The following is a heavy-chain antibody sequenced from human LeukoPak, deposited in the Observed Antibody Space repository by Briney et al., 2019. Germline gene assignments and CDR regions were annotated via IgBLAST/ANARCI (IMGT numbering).Heavy chain of an antibody. V-gene: IGHV3-66*01. Sequence: GGSLRLSCAASEFSVGSNYMTWVRQAPGKGLEWVSLIYSGGSTYYADSVKGRFTISRDNSRNTLYLQMNSLRAEDTAVYYCARGPSGCHNTGGQGTLVTVSS. CDR2: IYSGGST. CDR1: EFSVGSNY. D-gene: IGHD5-12*01. J-gene: IGHJ4*02. CDR3: ARGPSGCHNT.